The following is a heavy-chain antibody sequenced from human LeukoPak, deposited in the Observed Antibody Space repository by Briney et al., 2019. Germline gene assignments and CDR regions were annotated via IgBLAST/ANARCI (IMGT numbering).Heavy chain of an antibody. CDR3: ARSLAGIAAFDI. Sequence: PSQTLSLTCTVSGGSISSGSYYWSWIRQPAGKGLEWIGRIYTSGSTNYNPSLKSRVTISVDTSKNQFSLKLSSVTAADTAVYYCARSLAGIAAFDIWGQGTMVTVSS. J-gene: IGHJ3*02. V-gene: IGHV4-61*02. CDR2: IYTSGST. CDR1: GGSISSGSYY. D-gene: IGHD6-19*01.